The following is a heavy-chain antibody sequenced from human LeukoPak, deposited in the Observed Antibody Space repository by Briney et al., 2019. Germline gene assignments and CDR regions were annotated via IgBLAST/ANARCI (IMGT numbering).Heavy chain of an antibody. D-gene: IGHD3-10*01. Sequence: PSETLSLTCTVSGGSINSSSHYWGWIRQPPGKGLEWIGSIFYSGSTYYNPSLKSRVTIFVDTSKNQFSLKLRSVTAADTAMYQCARLRRRVGTSYYWGQGTLVTVSS. CDR2: IFYSGST. CDR3: ARLRRRVGTSYY. V-gene: IGHV4-39*01. CDR1: GGSINSSSHY. J-gene: IGHJ4*02.